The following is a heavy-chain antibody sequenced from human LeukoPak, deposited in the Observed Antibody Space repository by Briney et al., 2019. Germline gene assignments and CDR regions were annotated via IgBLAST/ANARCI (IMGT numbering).Heavy chain of an antibody. Sequence: SETLSLTCTVSGGSISSNYYYWGWIRQPPGKGLEWIGYVSYSGSTNYNPSLKSRVTISLDTSKNQFSLKLNSVTAADTAVYYCARLSTIRTFWGQGTLVTVSS. J-gene: IGHJ4*02. CDR1: GGSISSNYYY. D-gene: IGHD5-24*01. V-gene: IGHV4-61*05. CDR3: ARLSTIRTF. CDR2: VSYSGST.